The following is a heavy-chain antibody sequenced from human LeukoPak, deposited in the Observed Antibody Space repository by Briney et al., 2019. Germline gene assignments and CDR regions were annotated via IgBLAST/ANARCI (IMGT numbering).Heavy chain of an antibody. CDR2: IYYSGST. CDR1: GGSISSSSYY. CDR3: AREDIAARPFDY. V-gene: IGHV4-39*07. J-gene: IGHJ4*02. D-gene: IGHD6-6*01. Sequence: SETLSLICTVSGGSISSSSYYWGWIRQPPEKGLEWIGSIYYSGSTYYNPSLKSRVTISVDTSKNQFSLKLSSVTAADTAVYYCAREDIAARPFDYWGQGTLVTVSS.